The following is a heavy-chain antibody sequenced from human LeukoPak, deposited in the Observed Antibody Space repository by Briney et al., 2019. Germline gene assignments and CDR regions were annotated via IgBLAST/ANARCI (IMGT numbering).Heavy chain of an antibody. V-gene: IGHV3-23*01. CDR1: GFTFSSYA. Sequence: GGSLRLSCAASGFTFSSYAMSWVRQAPGKGLEWVSAISGSGGSTYYADSVKGRFTISRDNSKNTLYLQMNRLRAEDTAVYYCAKDREGGATNLYYFDYWGQGTLVTVSS. J-gene: IGHJ4*02. D-gene: IGHD1-26*01. CDR3: AKDREGGATNLYYFDY. CDR2: ISGSGGST.